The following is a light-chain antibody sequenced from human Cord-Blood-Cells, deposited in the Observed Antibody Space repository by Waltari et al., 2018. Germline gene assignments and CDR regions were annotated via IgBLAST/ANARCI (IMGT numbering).Light chain of an antibody. CDR2: EDN. CDR3: QSYDSSNWV. CDR1: SGSIHSND. J-gene: IGLJ3*02. Sequence: NFMLTQPHSVSESPGKTVTISCTGSSGSIHSNDVQRYQQRPGSAPTTVIYEDNQRPSGVPDRFSGSIDSSSNSASLTISGLKTEDEADYYCQSYDSSNWVFGGGTKLTVL. V-gene: IGLV6-57*02.